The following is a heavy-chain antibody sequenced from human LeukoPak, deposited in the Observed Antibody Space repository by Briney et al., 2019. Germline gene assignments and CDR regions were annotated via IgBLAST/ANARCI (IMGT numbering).Heavy chain of an antibody. CDR3: ARDLLGYCSSTSCYRRAFDI. J-gene: IGHJ3*02. Sequence: SVKVSCKASGYTFTSYGISWVRQAPGQGLEWMGGIIPIFGTANYAQKFQGRVTITADESTSTAYMELSSLRSEDTAVYYCARDLLGYCSSTSCYRRAFDIWGQGTMVTVSS. D-gene: IGHD2-2*02. CDR2: IIPIFGTA. V-gene: IGHV1-69*13. CDR1: GYTFTSYG.